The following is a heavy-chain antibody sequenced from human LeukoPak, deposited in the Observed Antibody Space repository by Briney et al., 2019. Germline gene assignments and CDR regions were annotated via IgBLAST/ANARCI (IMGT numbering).Heavy chain of an antibody. Sequence: PGGSLRLSCADSGFTFSSYAMCWVRQAPGKGLEWVSAISGSGGSTYYADSVKGRFTISRDNAKNSLYLQMNSLRAEDTAVYYCARVKRNNWNQVMDVWGKGTTVTVSS. J-gene: IGHJ6*04. CDR2: ISGSGGST. V-gene: IGHV3-23*01. CDR1: GFTFSSYA. D-gene: IGHD1-1*01. CDR3: ARVKRNNWNQVMDV.